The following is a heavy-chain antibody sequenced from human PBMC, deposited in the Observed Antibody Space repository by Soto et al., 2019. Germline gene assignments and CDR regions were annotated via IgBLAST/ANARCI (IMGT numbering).Heavy chain of an antibody. Sequence: QITLKESGPTLVKPTQTLTLTCTFSGFSLTTAGAGVGWIRQPPGKALEWLALTYWNDDTRYNPSLKSRLTITKDTYKNQVVLTMAYMDPVDTATYYCAHRGYGNYPRDNWFDPWGQGIQVSVSS. J-gene: IGHJ5*02. CDR1: GFSLTTAGAG. CDR3: AHRGYGNYPRDNWFDP. CDR2: TYWNDDT. V-gene: IGHV2-5*01. D-gene: IGHD4-17*01.